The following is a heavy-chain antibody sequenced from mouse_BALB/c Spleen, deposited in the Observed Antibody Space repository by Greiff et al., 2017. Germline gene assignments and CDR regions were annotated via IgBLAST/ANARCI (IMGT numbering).Heavy chain of an antibody. J-gene: IGHJ4*01. CDR1: GYAFTNYL. CDR2: INPGSGGT. V-gene: IGHV1-54*01. D-gene: IGHD2-10*01. CDR3: ARRAYYGNYDAMDY. Sequence: VKLQESGAELVRPGTSVKVSCKASGYAFTNYLIEWVKQRPGQGLEWIGVINPGSGGTNYNEKFKGKATLTADKSSSTAYMQLSSLTSDDSAVYFCARRAYYGNYDAMDYWGQGTSVTVSS.